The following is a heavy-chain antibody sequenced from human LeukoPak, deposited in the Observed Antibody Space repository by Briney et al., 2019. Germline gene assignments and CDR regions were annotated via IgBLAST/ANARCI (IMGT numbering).Heavy chain of an antibody. CDR3: AKDKWYDSSDYFDY. D-gene: IGHD3-22*01. V-gene: IGHV3-9*01. J-gene: IGHJ4*02. Sequence: GRSLRLSCAASGFTFDDYAMHWVRQAPGKGLEWVSGISWSSGSIGYADSVKGRFTISRDNAKNSLYLQMNSLRAEDTALYYCAKDKWYDSSDYFDYWGQGTLVTVSS. CDR2: ISWSSGSI. CDR1: GFTFDDYA.